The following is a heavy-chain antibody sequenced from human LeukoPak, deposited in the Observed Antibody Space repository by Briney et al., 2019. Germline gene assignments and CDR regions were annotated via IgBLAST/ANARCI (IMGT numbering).Heavy chain of an antibody. J-gene: IGHJ4*02. CDR1: GYSFTSYW. CDR2: IWPGDSDT. CDR3: ARRLRDIGGYFLYNFDY. D-gene: IGHD3-22*01. V-gene: IGHV5-51*01. Sequence: GESLKISCKGSGYSFTSYWIGWVRQMPGKGLEWMGIIWPGDSDTRYSPSFQGQVIMSADKSISTAYLQWSSLKASDTAMYYCARRLRDIGGYFLYNFDYWGQGTLVTVSS.